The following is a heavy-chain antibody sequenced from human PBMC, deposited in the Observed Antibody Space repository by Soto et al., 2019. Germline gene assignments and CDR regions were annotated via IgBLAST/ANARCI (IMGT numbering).Heavy chain of an antibody. CDR2: ISAYNGNT. J-gene: IGHJ4*02. Sequence: QVQLVQSGAEVKKPGASVKVSCKASGYTYTSYGISWVRQAPGQGLEWMGWISAYNGNTNYAQKLQGRVTMTTDTSTNTAYMELRSLRSDDTAVYYCARDRGDGYNTAPNFDYWGQGTLVTVSS. V-gene: IGHV1-18*01. CDR1: GYTYTSYG. D-gene: IGHD5-12*01. CDR3: ARDRGDGYNTAPNFDY.